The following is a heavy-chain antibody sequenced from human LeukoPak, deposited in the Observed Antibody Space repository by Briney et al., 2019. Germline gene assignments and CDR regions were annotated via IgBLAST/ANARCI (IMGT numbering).Heavy chain of an antibody. CDR2: IYYSGST. CDR1: GDSINSYY. CDR3: ARQYGSGSAYTPVVDL. V-gene: IGHV4-39*01. J-gene: IGHJ4*02. D-gene: IGHD3-10*01. Sequence: SETLSLTCTVSGDSINSYYWIWIRQPPGKGLEWIGSIYYSGSTYYNPSLKSRVTISVDTSKNQFSLKLSSLTASETAVYYCARQYGSGSAYTPVVDLWGQGTLVTVSS.